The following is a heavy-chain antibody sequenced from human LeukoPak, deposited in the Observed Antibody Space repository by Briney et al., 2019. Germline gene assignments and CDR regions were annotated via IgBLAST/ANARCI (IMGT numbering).Heavy chain of an antibody. CDR2: ISAYNGNT. D-gene: IGHD3-9*01. CDR1: GYTFTSYG. V-gene: IGHV1-18*01. J-gene: IGHJ4*02. CDR3: ARDNYDILTGYSPDY. Sequence: GSVKVSCKASGYTFTSYGISWVRQAPGQGPEWMGWISAYNGNTNYAQKLQGRVTMTTDTSTSTAYMELRSLRSDDTAVYYCARDNYDILTGYSPDYWGQGTLVTVSS.